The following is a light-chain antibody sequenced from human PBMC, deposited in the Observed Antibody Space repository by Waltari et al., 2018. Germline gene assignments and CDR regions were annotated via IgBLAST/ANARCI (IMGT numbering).Light chain of an antibody. CDR2: EVN. CDR3: SSYAGSNNYV. Sequence: QSALTQPPSASGSPGQSVTISCTGTSSDVGGYNYVSWYQHHPGKAPKLMIYEVNKRPSGVPDRFSGSKSGNTVSLTVSGLQAEDEADYFCSSYAGSNNYVFGTGTKVTVL. V-gene: IGLV2-8*01. CDR1: SSDVGGYNY. J-gene: IGLJ1*01.